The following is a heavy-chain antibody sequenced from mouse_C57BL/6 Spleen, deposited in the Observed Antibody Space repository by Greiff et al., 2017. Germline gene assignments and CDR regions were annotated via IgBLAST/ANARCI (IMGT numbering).Heavy chain of an antibody. CDR1: GFNIKDYY. V-gene: IGHV14-2*01. J-gene: IGHJ4*01. Sequence: EVQLVESGAELVKPGASVKLSCTASGFNIKDYYMHWVKQRTEQGLEWIGRIDPEDGETKYAPKFQGKATITADTSSNTAYLQLSSLTSEDTAVYYCARRRDDGYYYCYAMDYWGQGTSVTVSS. D-gene: IGHD2-3*01. CDR2: IDPEDGET. CDR3: ARRRDDGYYYCYAMDY.